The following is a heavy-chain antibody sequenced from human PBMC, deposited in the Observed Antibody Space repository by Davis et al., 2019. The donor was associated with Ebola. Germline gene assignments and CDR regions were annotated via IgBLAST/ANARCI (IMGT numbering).Heavy chain of an antibody. CDR2: IYTGDSDT. Sequence: GESLKISCKDSGNSFTSHWIGWVRQLPGKGLAGMGIIYTGDSDTRYSPSFRGQVAISADKSIKTAFLQWSSLKASDTAMYYCASLRRTITGMDDAFDVWGQGTMVSVSS. D-gene: IGHD2-8*02. J-gene: IGHJ3*01. CDR1: GNSFTSHW. CDR3: ASLRRTITGMDDAFDV. V-gene: IGHV5-51*01.